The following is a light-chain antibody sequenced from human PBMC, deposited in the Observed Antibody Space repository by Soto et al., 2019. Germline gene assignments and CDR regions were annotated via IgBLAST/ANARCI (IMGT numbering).Light chain of an antibody. J-gene: IGKJ1*01. CDR1: QSVSRN. CDR3: QQYNNWPPMA. CDR2: DAS. Sequence: EIVMTQSPATLSVSPGERATLSCRASQSVSRNLAWYQQKPGQAPRLLIYDASARATGIPARFSGSGSGTEFTLTIRSLQSEDFAVYYCQQYNNWPPMAFGQGTKVEIK. V-gene: IGKV3-15*01.